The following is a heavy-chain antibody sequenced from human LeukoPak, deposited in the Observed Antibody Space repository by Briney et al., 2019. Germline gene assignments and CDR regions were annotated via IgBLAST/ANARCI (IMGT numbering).Heavy chain of an antibody. Sequence: GGSLRLSCAASGFTFSSYSMRWVRQAPGKGLEWVSVISSSGSTTYYADSVRGRFIISRDKSNTTLYLLNNSLTVETAALYSCAKDTVEVTTIRRVRPYLDVWGKGTTVTISS. J-gene: IGHJ6*03. CDR3: AKDTVEVTTIRRVRPYLDV. CDR1: GFTFSSYS. D-gene: IGHD5-24*01. CDR2: ISSSGSTT. V-gene: IGHV3-23*01.